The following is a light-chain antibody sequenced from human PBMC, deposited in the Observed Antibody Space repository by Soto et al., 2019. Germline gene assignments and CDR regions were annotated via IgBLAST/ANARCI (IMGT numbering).Light chain of an antibody. Sequence: EIVLTQSPGTLSLSPGERATLSCRASQTVSSNYLAWYQQIPGQAPRLLIYGASNRATGIPDRFSGSGSGTDFTLTISRLEPEDFAVYYCQQYSNSPPRYTFGQGTQLEIK. CDR2: GAS. J-gene: IGKJ2*01. V-gene: IGKV3-20*01. CDR1: QTVSSNY. CDR3: QQYSNSPPRYT.